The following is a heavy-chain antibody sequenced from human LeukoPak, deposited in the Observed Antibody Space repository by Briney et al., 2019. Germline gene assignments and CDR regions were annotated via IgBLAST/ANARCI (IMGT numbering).Heavy chain of an antibody. CDR2: IYYSGST. J-gene: IGHJ3*02. D-gene: IGHD1-20*01. CDR3: ARDRYNWNDASDAFDI. V-gene: IGHV4-59*01. CDR1: GGSISSYY. Sequence: SETLSLTCTVSGGSISSYYWSWIRQPPGKGLEWIGYIYYSGSTNYNPSLKSRVTLSVDTSKNQFSLKLSSVTAADTAVYYCARDRYNWNDASDAFDIWGQGTMVTVSS.